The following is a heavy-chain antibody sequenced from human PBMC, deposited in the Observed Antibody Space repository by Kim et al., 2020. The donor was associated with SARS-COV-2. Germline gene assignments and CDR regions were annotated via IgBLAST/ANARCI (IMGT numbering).Heavy chain of an antibody. CDR3: AKDGGYCSSTSCFVWFDP. CDR2: ISYDGSNK. Sequence: GGSLRLSCAASGFTFSSYGMHWVRQAPGKGLEWVAVISYDGSNKYYADSVKGRFTISRDNSKNTLYLQMNSLRAEDTAVYYCAKDGGYCSSTSCFVWFDP. D-gene: IGHD2-2*01. J-gene: IGHJ5*02. CDR1: GFTFSSYG. V-gene: IGHV3-30*18.